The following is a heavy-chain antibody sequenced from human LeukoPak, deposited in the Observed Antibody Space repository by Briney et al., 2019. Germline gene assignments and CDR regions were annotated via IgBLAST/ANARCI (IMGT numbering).Heavy chain of an antibody. Sequence: SGGSLRLSCAASGFSIGTYYMSRVRQAPGKGLEWVANIKQDGSEKHYVDSVKGRFTISRDNAKNSLYLQMNSLRAEDTAVYYCASSPLSSGYPPFDYWGQGTLVAVSS. CDR1: GFSIGTYY. J-gene: IGHJ4*02. CDR3: ASSPLSSGYPPFDY. CDR2: IKQDGSEK. V-gene: IGHV3-7*03. D-gene: IGHD3-22*01.